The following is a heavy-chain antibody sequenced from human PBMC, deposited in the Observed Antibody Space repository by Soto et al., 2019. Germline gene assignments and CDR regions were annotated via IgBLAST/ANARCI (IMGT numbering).Heavy chain of an antibody. J-gene: IGHJ4*02. Sequence: QVQLVQSGAEVKKPGASVKVSCKASGYTFTNYYIHWVRQAPGQGLEWLGIIHPSGGNTNYEQKFQGRVTMTRDTSTSTVYMEMSSLRSEDTAVYYCARGEEGNRFDYWGQGTLVTVSS. CDR1: GYTFTNYY. V-gene: IGHV1-46*01. CDR2: IHPSGGNT. D-gene: IGHD4-4*01. CDR3: ARGEEGNRFDY.